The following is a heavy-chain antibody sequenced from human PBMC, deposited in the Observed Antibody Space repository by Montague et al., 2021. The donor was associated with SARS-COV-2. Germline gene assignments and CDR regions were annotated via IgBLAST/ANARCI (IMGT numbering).Heavy chain of an antibody. D-gene: IGHD6-13*01. V-gene: IGHV4-61*08. CDR3: ARVSLAAAATRSDY. CDR2: IYYSGGT. J-gene: IGHJ4*02. Sequence: SETLSLTCTVSGGSVSSGGYYWSWIRQPPGKGLEWIGYIYYSGGTNYXPSLKSRVTISLDTSKNQFSLKLTSVTAADTAVYYCARVSLAAAATRSDYWGQGTLVTVSS. CDR1: GGSVSSGGYY.